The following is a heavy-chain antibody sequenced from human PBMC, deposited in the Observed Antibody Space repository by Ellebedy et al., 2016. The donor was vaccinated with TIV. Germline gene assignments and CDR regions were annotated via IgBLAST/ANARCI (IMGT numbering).Heavy chain of an antibody. J-gene: IGHJ3*01. CDR1: GFPFSRYT. V-gene: IGHV3-48*01. Sequence: GGSLRLXXDVSGFPFSRYTMNWVRLAPGKGLEWLSYIDTSSRTIQYADSVKGRFTISRDNAENSLYLRMTGLRVEDTAVYYCARDPADDAFDLWGRGTVVTVSS. CDR3: ARDPADDAFDL. CDR2: IDTSSRTI.